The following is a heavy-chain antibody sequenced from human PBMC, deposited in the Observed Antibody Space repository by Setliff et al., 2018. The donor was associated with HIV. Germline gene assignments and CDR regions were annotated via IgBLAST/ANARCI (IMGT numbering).Heavy chain of an antibody. Sequence: GGSLRLSCATSGFTFSSYAMSWVRQAPGRGLEWVSLIYNGNSNTYYADSVKGRFTVSRDNSKNTLYLQVNSLRAEDTAVYYCAKGPYYDILTGHFLFSYYFDNWGQGTLVTVS. D-gene: IGHD3-9*01. J-gene: IGHJ4*02. CDR1: GFTFSSYA. V-gene: IGHV3-23*03. CDR3: AKGPYYDILTGHFLFSYYFDN. CDR2: IYNGNSNT.